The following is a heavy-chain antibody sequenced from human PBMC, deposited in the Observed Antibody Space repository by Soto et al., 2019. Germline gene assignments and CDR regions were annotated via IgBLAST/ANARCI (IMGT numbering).Heavy chain of an antibody. D-gene: IGHD6-19*01. CDR2: INPNGGST. V-gene: IGHV1-46*01. CDR1: ADTFTSYN. J-gene: IGHJ4*01. CDR3: ARVVYSNGWIFDY. Sequence: ASVKVSRKPPADTFTSYNIHCVRQAPGHGLEWMGIINPNGGSTRFAQTFQGRITMTRDTSTSTVYMELNSLKAEDTAMYLCARVVYSNGWIFDYWGQGTLVTVSS.